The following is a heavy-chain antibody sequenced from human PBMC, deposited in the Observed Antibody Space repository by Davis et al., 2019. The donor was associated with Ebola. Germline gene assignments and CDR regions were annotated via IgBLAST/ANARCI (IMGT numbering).Heavy chain of an antibody. Sequence: SVKVSCKASGGTFSSYAISWVRQAPGQGLEWMGGIIPIFGTANYAQKFQGRVTITADESTSTAYMELSSLRSEDTAVYYCARDVAYYYDSRCGFDPWGQGTLVTVSS. V-gene: IGHV1-69*13. CDR1: GGTFSSYA. D-gene: IGHD3-22*01. CDR3: ARDVAYYYDSRCGFDP. J-gene: IGHJ5*02. CDR2: IIPIFGTA.